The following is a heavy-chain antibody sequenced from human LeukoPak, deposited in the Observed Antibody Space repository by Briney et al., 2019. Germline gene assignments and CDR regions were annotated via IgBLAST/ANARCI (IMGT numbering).Heavy chain of an antibody. J-gene: IGHJ4*02. V-gene: IGHV1-2*02. CDR3: ARDPRGDSGSPGY. CDR2: VNPNSGGT. CDR1: GYTFTGYY. Sequence: ASVKASCKASGYTFTGYYIHWVRQAPGQGLEWMGWVNPNSGGTNYAQKFQGRVTMTRDTSTSTVYMELSSLRSEDTAVYYCARDPRGDSGSPGYWGQGTLVTVSS. D-gene: IGHD1-26*01.